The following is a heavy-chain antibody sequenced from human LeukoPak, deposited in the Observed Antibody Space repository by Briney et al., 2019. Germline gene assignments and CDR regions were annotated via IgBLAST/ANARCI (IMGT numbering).Heavy chain of an antibody. CDR3: ARPKGYSYGYGAFDI. CDR1: GGSISSYY. Sequence: SETLSLTCTVSGGSISSYYWSWIRQPPGKGLEWIGYIYYSGSTNYNPSLKSRVTISVDTSKNQFSLKLSSVTAADTAVYYCARPKGYSYGYGAFDIWGQGTMVTVSS. J-gene: IGHJ3*02. V-gene: IGHV4-59*08. CDR2: IYYSGST. D-gene: IGHD5-18*01.